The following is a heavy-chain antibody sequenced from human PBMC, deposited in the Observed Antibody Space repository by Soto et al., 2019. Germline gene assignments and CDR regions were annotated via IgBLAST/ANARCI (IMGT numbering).Heavy chain of an antibody. CDR1: GYTFTSYG. J-gene: IGHJ6*02. Sequence: ASVKVSCKASGYTFTSYGIHWVRQAPGQRLEWMGWINAGNGNTKYSQKFQGRVTITRDTPASTAYMELSSLRSEDTAVYYCASSSSSWQLFVGMDVWGQGTTVTVSS. V-gene: IGHV1-3*01. CDR2: INAGNGNT. CDR3: ASSSSSWQLFVGMDV. D-gene: IGHD6-6*01.